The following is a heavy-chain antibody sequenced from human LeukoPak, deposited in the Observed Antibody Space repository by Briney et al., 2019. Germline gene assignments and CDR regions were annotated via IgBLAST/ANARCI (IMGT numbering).Heavy chain of an antibody. V-gene: IGHV4-59*01. CDR2: IYYSGST. CDR1: GGSISSYY. D-gene: IGHD3-22*01. J-gene: IGHJ4*02. CDR3: ASSRTYYYGSSGYSFDY. Sequence: SETLSLTCTVSGGSISSYYWSWIRQPPGKGLEWIGYIYYSGSTNYNPSLKSRVTISVDTSKNQFSLKLSSVTAADTAVYYCASSRTYYYGSSGYSFDYWGQGTLVTVSS.